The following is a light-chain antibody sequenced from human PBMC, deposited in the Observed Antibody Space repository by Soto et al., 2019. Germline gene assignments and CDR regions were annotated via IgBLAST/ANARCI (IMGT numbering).Light chain of an antibody. CDR2: DVT. J-gene: IGLJ1*01. CDR3: CSYAGSYTFV. Sequence: HSALTQPRSVSGSPGQSVTISCTGTGGDVGAYNYVSWYQQHPGKAPELIIFDVTRRPSGVPDRFSGSKSGNTASLTVSGLQAEDEADYYCCSYAGSYTFVFGTGTKVTVL. CDR1: GGDVGAYNY. V-gene: IGLV2-11*01.